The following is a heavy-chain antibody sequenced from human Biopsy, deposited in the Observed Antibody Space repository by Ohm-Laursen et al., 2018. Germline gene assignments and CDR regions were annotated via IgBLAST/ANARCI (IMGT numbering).Heavy chain of an antibody. CDR1: GFSLSARGMC. CDR2: VDWDDYK. Sequence: TQTLTLTCSFSGFSLSARGMCVSWIRQAPGKALEWLARVDWDDYKDYSASLQTKLSISKDTSNDQVVLTVNNVDPADTATYYCARTPILIVSAGLVYRHRRHLQGMDVWGQGVAVTVS. V-gene: IGHV2-70*11. J-gene: IGHJ6*02. D-gene: IGHD6-13*01. CDR3: ARTPILIVSAGLVYRHRRHLQGMDV.